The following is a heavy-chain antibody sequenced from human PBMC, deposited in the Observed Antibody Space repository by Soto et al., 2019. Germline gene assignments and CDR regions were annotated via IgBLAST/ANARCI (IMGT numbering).Heavy chain of an antibody. V-gene: IGHV3-23*01. J-gene: IGHJ4*02. D-gene: IGHD2-15*01. CDR1: GFTFSSYA. CDR2: ISGSGGST. Sequence: EVQLLESGGGLVQPGGSLRLSCAASGFTFSSYAMSWVRQAPGKGLEWVSAISGSGGSTYYADSVKGRFTISRDNSKNTLYLQMNSLRAEDTAVYYCANQPDRLSGGSAHWGQGTLVTVSS. CDR3: ANQPDRLSGGSAH.